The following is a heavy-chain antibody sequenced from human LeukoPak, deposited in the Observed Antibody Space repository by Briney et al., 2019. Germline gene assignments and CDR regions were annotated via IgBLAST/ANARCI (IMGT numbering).Heavy chain of an antibody. Sequence: GGSLRLSCAAFGIAFDMNAMSWVRQAPGKGLEWVSTISHSGGATHYADSVKGRFTISRDNAKNSLYLQMNSLRAEDTAVYYCARVSFWGQGTMVTVSS. V-gene: IGHV3-23*01. CDR1: GIAFDMNA. CDR3: ARVSF. J-gene: IGHJ3*01. CDR2: ISHSGGAT.